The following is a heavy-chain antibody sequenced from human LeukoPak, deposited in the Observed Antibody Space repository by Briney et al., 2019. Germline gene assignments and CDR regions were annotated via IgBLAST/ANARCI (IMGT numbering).Heavy chain of an antibody. J-gene: IGHJ3*02. CDR3: TRCSGGSCYNLGGAFDI. V-gene: IGHV3-73*01. CDR1: GFTFSGSA. CDR2: IRSKANSYAT. Sequence: GGSLNLSCAASGFTFSGSAMHWVRQASGKGLEWVGRIRSKANSYATAYAASVKGRFTISRDDSKNTAYLQMNSLKTEDTAVYYCTRCSGGSCYNLGGAFDIWGQGTMVTVSS. D-gene: IGHD2-15*01.